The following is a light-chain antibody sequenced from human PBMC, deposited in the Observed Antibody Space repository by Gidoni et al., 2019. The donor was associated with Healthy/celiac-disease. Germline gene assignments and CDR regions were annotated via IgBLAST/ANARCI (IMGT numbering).Light chain of an antibody. J-gene: IGKJ5*01. CDR3: QKYNSAPST. Sequence: DIHMTQSRSSLSASVGDRVTITCRASQGISNYLAWYQQKPGKVPKLLIYAATTLQSGVTSRFSGSGAGTDFTLTISSLQPEDVATYYWQKYNSAPSTFGQGKRLEIK. CDR1: QGISNY. V-gene: IGKV1-27*01. CDR2: AAT.